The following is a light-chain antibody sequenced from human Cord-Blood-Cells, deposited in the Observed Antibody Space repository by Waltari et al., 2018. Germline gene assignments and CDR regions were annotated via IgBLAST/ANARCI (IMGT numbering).Light chain of an antibody. J-gene: IGLJ1*01. CDR3: AAWDDSLNGYV. Sequence: QSVLTQPPSASGTPGPRVTISCSGSSSNIGSNTVNWYQQPPGTAPKPLIYSNNQRPSGVPDRFSGSKSGTSASLAISGLQSEDEADYYCAAWDDSLNGYVFGTGTKVTVL. V-gene: IGLV1-44*01. CDR1: SSNIGSNT. CDR2: SNN.